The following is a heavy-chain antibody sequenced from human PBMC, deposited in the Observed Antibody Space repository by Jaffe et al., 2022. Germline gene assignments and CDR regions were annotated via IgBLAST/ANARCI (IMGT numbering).Heavy chain of an antibody. CDR3: ARSLVTAEALFWSGYLPNWFDP. CDR2: IYYSGST. V-gene: IGHV4-59*01. Sequence: QVQLQESGPGLVKPSETLSLTCTVSGGSISSYYWSWIRQPPGKGLEWIGYIYYSGSTNYNPSLKSRVTISVDTSKNQFSLKLSSVTAADTAVYYCARSLVTAEALFWSGYLPNWFDPWGQGTLVTVSS. J-gene: IGHJ5*02. CDR1: GGSISSYY. D-gene: IGHD3-3*01.